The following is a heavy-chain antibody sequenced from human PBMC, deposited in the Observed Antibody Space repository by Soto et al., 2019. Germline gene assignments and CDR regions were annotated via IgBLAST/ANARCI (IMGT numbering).Heavy chain of an antibody. Sequence: QVQLVQSGAEVTKPGSSVKVSCKASGGTFSSYAISWVRQAPGQGLEWMGGFIPMFNRPHSARKFQGRVTMTADESTSTAYMDLSSLRSEDTAVYYCARGQFHHVSNYYYALDVWGQGTTVTVSS. CDR2: FIPMFNRP. J-gene: IGHJ6*02. CDR3: ARGQFHHVSNYYYALDV. V-gene: IGHV1-69*01. CDR1: GGTFSSYA.